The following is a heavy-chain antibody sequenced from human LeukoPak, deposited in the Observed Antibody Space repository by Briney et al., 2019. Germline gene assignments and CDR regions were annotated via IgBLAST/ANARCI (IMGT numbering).Heavy chain of an antibody. J-gene: IGHJ4*02. CDR1: GYTFTSYY. CDR2: INPSGGST. Sequence: GASVKVSCKASGYTFTSYYMHWVRQAPGQGLEWMGIINPSGGSTSYAQKLQGRVTMTRDTSTSTVYMELSSLRSEDTAVYDCARVEGIAVADLYYFDYWGQGTLVTVSS. CDR3: ARVEGIAVADLYYFDY. V-gene: IGHV1-46*01. D-gene: IGHD6-19*01.